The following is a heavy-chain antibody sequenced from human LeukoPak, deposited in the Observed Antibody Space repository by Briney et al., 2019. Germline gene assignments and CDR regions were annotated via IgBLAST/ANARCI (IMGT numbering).Heavy chain of an antibody. J-gene: IGHJ4*02. CDR3: TTFYHEYSPY. Sequence: GGSLRLSCAASGFSFMNAWMIWVRQAPGKGLEWVGRIKSNADGGTPDYAAPARGRFTISRDDSKNTLYLQMSSLKTEDTAVYYCTTFYHEYSPYWGRGTLVTVSS. CDR2: IKSNADGGTP. D-gene: IGHD2/OR15-2a*01. CDR1: GFSFMNAW. V-gene: IGHV3-15*01.